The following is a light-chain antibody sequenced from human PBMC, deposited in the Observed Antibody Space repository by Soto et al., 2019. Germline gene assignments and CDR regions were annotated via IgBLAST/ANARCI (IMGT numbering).Light chain of an antibody. J-gene: IGLJ2*01. CDR2: EVT. CDR3: CSYAGSSTLVL. Sequence: QSVLTRPASVSGSPGQSITISCAGTTSDLGSYNLVSWYQQHPGKAPKLIIYEVTKRPSGVSNRFSGSKSGNTASLTISGLQAEDEADYYCCSYAGSSTLVLFGGGTKLTVL. V-gene: IGLV2-23*02. CDR1: TSDLGSYNL.